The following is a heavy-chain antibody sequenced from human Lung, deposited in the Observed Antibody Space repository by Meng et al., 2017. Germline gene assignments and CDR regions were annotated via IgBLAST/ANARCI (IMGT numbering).Heavy chain of an antibody. CDR1: GGSISSDNW. Sequence: QVERRGSGPGLVKPSGTLSLPCAVSGGSISSDNWWSWVRQPPGKGLEWIGEIYHSGSTNYNPSLKSRITISVDKPKNQFSLTLSSVTAADTAVYYCTKNDFYCLGYWGQGTLVTVSS. J-gene: IGHJ4*02. CDR3: TKNDFYCLGY. V-gene: IGHV4-4*02. D-gene: IGHD2-21*01. CDR2: IYHSGST.